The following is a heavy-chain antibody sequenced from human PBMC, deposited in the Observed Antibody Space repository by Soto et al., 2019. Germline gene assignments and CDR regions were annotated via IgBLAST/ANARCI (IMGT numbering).Heavy chain of an antibody. V-gene: IGHV3-23*01. CDR1: GFPFSRYA. CDR2: ISGSGGST. CDR3: AKATSGTPWQLGPKFDY. J-gene: IGHJ4*02. D-gene: IGHD6-13*01. Sequence: PGGSLRLSCAASGFPFSRYAMSWVRQAPGKGLEWVSAISGSGGSTYYADSVKGRFTISRDNSKNTLYLQMNSLRAEDTAVYYCAKATSGTPWQLGPKFDYWGQGTLVTVSS.